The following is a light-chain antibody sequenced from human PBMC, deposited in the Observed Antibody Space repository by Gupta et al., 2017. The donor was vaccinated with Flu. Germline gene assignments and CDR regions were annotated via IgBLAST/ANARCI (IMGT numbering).Light chain of an antibody. Sequence: DIQMTQSPSSLSASVGDRITITYRSSQTIRSYLNWYQKKPGKAPKLLIYATSNLQSGVPSRFSGSGSGTDFTLTISGLQSDDFATYYCQQSDSTPGTFGQGTRLEIK. CDR3: QQSDSTPGT. CDR1: QTIRSY. J-gene: IGKJ5*01. CDR2: ATS. V-gene: IGKV1-39*01.